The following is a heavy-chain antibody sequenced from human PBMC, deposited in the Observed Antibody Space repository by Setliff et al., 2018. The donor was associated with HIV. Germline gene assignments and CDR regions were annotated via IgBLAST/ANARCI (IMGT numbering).Heavy chain of an antibody. CDR1: GFTVTGSD. CDR2: IYSSGST. Sequence: GSLRLSCVGSGFTVTGSDMSWVRQAPGKGLEWVSLIYSSGSTHYADSVKGRFTMSRDSSKNTVYLQMDTLRAEDTAVYYCARRPVMGEAIWGQGTMVTVSS. V-gene: IGHV3-53*01. CDR3: ARRPVMGEAI. D-gene: IGHD3-16*01. J-gene: IGHJ3*02.